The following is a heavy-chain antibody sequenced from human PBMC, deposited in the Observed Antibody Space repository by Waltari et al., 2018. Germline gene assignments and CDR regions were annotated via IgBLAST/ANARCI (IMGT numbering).Heavy chain of an antibody. CDR3: ATRYGSSSMDY. J-gene: IGHJ4*02. Sequence: EVQLVESGGGVVQTGGSLRLPCAASGFPFSNYEMNWIRQAPGKGLEWIAYISSRHNTIYYAGSVKGRFTISRDNAKNSLHLKMNSLRAEDTAVYYCATRYGSSSMDYWGQGTLVTVSS. CDR2: ISSRHNTI. CDR1: GFPFSNYE. V-gene: IGHV3-48*03. D-gene: IGHD6-6*01.